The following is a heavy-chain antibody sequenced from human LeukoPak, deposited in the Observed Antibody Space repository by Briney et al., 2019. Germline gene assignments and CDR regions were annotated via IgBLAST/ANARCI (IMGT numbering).Heavy chain of an antibody. Sequence: GASVKVSCKASGYTFTSYGISWVRQAPGQGLEWMAWISTYNGNTNYAQKLQGRVTMTTDTSTSTAYMELRSLTSDDTAVYYCARWRDDHLGYCSSTSCYMAQFDYWGQGTLVTVSS. CDR1: GYTFTSYG. D-gene: IGHD2-2*02. CDR3: ARWRDDHLGYCSSTSCYMAQFDY. J-gene: IGHJ4*02. V-gene: IGHV1-18*01. CDR2: ISTYNGNT.